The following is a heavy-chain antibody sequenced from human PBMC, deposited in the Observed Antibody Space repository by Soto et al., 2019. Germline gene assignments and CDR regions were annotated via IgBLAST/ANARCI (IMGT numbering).Heavy chain of an antibody. CDR1: GFTFSSYA. J-gene: IGHJ4*02. V-gene: IGHV3-23*01. D-gene: IGHD2-15*01. Sequence: EVQLLESGGGLVQPGGSLRLSCAASGFTFSSYAMSWVRQAPGKGLEWVSAISGSGGSTYYADSVKGRFTISRDNSKNTLYLQMNSLRAEDTAVYYCAKDPGLFSKVAATIYFDYWGQGTLVTVSS. CDR2: ISGSGGST. CDR3: AKDPGLFSKVAATIYFDY.